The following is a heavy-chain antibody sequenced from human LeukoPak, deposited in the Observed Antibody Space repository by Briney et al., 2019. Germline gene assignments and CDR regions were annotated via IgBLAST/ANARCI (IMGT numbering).Heavy chain of an antibody. D-gene: IGHD5-12*01. CDR3: ASTVATIGAFDY. J-gene: IGHJ4*02. CDR2: ISSSSSYI. Sequence: GGSLRLSCAASGFTFSSYSMNWVRQAPGKGLEWVSSISSSSSYIYYADSVKGRFTISRDNAKNSLYLQMNSLRAEDTAVYYCASTVATIGAFDYWGQGTLVTVSS. CDR1: GFTFSSYS. V-gene: IGHV3-21*01.